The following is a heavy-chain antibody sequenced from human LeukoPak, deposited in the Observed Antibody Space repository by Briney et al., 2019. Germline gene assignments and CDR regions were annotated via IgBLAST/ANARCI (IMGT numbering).Heavy chain of an antibody. CDR1: GGSISSYY. J-gene: IGHJ3*02. D-gene: IGHD4-17*01. CDR2: IYYSGST. Sequence: PSETLSLTCTVSGGSISSYYWSWIRQPPGKGLEWIGYIYYSGSTNYNPSLKSRVTISVDTSKNQFSLKLSSVTAADTAVYYCARGRYGDYKSKGGAFDIWGQGTMVTVSS. V-gene: IGHV4-59*01. CDR3: ARGRYGDYKSKGGAFDI.